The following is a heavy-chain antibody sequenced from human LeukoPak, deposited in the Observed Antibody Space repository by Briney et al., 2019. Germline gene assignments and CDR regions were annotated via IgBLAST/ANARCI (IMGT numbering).Heavy chain of an antibody. CDR3: ARNPSDYGGIDY. CDR2: IYSGGST. V-gene: IGHV3-53*01. Sequence: GGSLRLSCAASGFTVSSNYMSWVRQAPGKGGEGVSVIYSGGSTYYSDSVTGRFTISRDNSKNTLYLQMNSLRAEDTAVYYCARNPSDYGGIDYWGQGPLVTVSS. D-gene: IGHD4-23*01. CDR1: GFTVSSNY. J-gene: IGHJ4*02.